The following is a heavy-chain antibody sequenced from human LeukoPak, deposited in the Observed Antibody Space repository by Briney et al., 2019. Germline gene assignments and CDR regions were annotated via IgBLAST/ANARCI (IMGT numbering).Heavy chain of an antibody. Sequence: ASVKVPCKASGYTFTSYAMHWVRQAPGQRLEWMGWINAGNGNTKYSQKFQGRVTITRDTSASTAYMELSSLRSEDTAVYYCARDAFGELYDYYYYGMDVWGKGTTVTVSS. V-gene: IGHV1-3*01. CDR2: INAGNGNT. CDR1: GYTFTSYA. D-gene: IGHD3-10*01. CDR3: ARDAFGELYDYYYYGMDV. J-gene: IGHJ6*04.